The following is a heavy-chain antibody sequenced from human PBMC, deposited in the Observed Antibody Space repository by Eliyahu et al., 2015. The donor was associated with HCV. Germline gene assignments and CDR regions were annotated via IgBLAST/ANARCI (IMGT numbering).Heavy chain of an antibody. J-gene: IGHJ6*02. Sequence: QVQLVESGGGVVQPGXSLRLSCAASGFTFSSYAMHWVRQAPGKGLEWVAVISYDGSNKYYADSVKGRFTISRDNSKNTLYLQMNSLRAEDTAVYYCGKGDNYYYGMDVWGQGTTVTVSS. CDR1: GFTFSSYA. D-gene: IGHD5-24*01. CDR3: GKGDNYYYGMDV. V-gene: IGHV3-30*04. CDR2: ISYDGSNK.